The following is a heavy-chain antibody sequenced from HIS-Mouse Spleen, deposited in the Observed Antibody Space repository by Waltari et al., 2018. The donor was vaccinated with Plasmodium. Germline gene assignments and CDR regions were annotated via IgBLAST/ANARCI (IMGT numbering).Heavy chain of an antibody. CDR1: GLTVRSNY. D-gene: IGHD5-18*01. CDR2: IASGGST. Sequence: EVQLVESGGGLVQPGGSLRLSCAASGLTVRSNYMSWVRKVSGKGLRWVSFIASGGSTYYSDAVKGRFTIHRDNSKNTVSRQMNSLRAEVTAVYYCARLGIPYVDAAMAVGYWGQGTLVTGSS. V-gene: IGHV3-66*01. J-gene: IGHJ4*02. CDR3: ARLGIPYVDAAMAVGY.